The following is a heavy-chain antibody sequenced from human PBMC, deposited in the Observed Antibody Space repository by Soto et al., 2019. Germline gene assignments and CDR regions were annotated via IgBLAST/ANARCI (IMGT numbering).Heavy chain of an antibody. D-gene: IGHD2-2*01. Sequence: PSETLSLTCAVSGGSISSSNWWNWVRQPPGKGLEWIGEIRHSGSTNYNPSLKSRVTISVDESKNQFSLKLNSVTAADTAVYYCARVRQGCSSTSCYFDPWGQGTLVTVSS. CDR1: GGSISSSNW. CDR2: IRHSGST. J-gene: IGHJ5*02. V-gene: IGHV4-4*02. CDR3: ARVRQGCSSTSCYFDP.